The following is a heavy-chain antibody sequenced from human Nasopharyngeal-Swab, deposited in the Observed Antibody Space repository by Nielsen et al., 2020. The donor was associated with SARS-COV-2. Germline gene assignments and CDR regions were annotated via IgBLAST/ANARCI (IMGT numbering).Heavy chain of an antibody. D-gene: IGHD3-3*01. CDR2: IYYSGST. Sequence: SETLSLTCTVSGGSIGSYYWGWIRQPPGKGLEWIGYIYYSGSTYYNPSLESRLTISVDTSKNQFSLKLSSVTAADTAVYYCATPRNDFWSGFDYWGQGTLVTVSS. V-gene: IGHV4-59*06. J-gene: IGHJ4*02. CDR1: GGSIGSYY. CDR3: ATPRNDFWSGFDY.